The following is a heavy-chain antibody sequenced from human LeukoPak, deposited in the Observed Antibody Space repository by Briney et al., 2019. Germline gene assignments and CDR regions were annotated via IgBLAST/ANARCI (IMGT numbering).Heavy chain of an antibody. CDR3: ARHLYYSASAFWYIDL. D-gene: IGHD3-10*01. Sequence: SGTLSLTCAVSGGSISSSNWWSWVRQPPGKGLEWIGEIYHSGSTNYNPSLKSRVTMSVDTSKNQFSLILTSVTAADTAEYYCARHLYYSASAFWYIDLWGRGTLVIVSP. V-gene: IGHV4-4*02. J-gene: IGHJ2*01. CDR1: GGSISSSNW. CDR2: IYHSGST.